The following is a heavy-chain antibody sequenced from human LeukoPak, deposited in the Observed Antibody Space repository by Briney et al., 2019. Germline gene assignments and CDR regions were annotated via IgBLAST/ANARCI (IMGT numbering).Heavy chain of an antibody. V-gene: IGHV3-23*01. J-gene: IGHJ4*02. D-gene: IGHD3-16*01. Sequence: GGAPRLSCAAPGFMFNHSAMTWVRPTPGEGLEWVSGISESGGATYYAGSAKGRFTISRDNSKNTLYLQMNSLRSDDTAVYYCATVGVGWVAFEYWGQGALVTVSS. CDR1: GFMFNHSA. CDR2: ISESGGAT. CDR3: ATVGVGWVAFEY.